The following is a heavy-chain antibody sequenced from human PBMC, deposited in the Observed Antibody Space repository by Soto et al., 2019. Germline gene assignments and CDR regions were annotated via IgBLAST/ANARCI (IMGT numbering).Heavy chain of an antibody. D-gene: IGHD6-13*01. V-gene: IGHV5-51*01. CDR1: GYSFTSYW. CDR2: IYPGDSET. J-gene: IGHJ4*02. CDR3: ARGPRYSGSPFEY. Sequence: GESLKISCQGSGYSFTSYWIGWLRQMPGKGLEWMGLIYPGDSETRYSPSFQGQVTISADKSINTAYLQWSSLKASDTAMYYCARGPRYSGSPFEYWGQGTMVTVSS.